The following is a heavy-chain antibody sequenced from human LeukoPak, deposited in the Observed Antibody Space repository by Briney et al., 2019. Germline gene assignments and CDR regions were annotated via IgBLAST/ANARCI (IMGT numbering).Heavy chain of an antibody. Sequence: GGSLRLSCAASGFTFSSYAMSWVRQAPGKGLEWVSAISGSGGGTYYADSVKGRFTISRDNSKNTLYLQMNSLRAEDTAVYYCAKDVSIAAAGTLGYWGQGTLVTVSS. CDR3: AKDVSIAAAGTLGY. CDR2: ISGSGGGT. D-gene: IGHD6-13*01. CDR1: GFTFSSYA. V-gene: IGHV3-23*01. J-gene: IGHJ4*02.